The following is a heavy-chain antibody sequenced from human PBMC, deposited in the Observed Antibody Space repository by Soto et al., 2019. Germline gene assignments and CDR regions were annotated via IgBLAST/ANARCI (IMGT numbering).Heavy chain of an antibody. CDR2: IYYSGST. D-gene: IGHD6-19*01. Sequence: PSETLSLTCTVSGGSISSYYWSWIRQPPGKGLEWIGYIYYSGSTNYNPSLKSRVTISVDTSKNQFSLKLSSVTAADTALYYCARHTHSSGWYLGFDYWGQGTLVTVS. CDR1: GGSISSYY. J-gene: IGHJ4*02. V-gene: IGHV4-59*08. CDR3: ARHTHSSGWYLGFDY.